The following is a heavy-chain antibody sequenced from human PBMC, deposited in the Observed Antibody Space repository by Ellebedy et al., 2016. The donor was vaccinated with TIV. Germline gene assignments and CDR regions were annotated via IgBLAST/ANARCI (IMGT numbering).Heavy chain of an antibody. CDR2: ISYDGSNK. Sequence: GGSLRLXXAASGFTFSSYAMHWVRQAPGKGLEWVAVISYDGSNKYYADSVKGRFTISRDNSKNTLYLQMNSLRAEDTAVYYCARDQQGIWFGELSYWGQGTLVTVSS. CDR3: ARDQQGIWFGELSY. V-gene: IGHV3-30-3*01. J-gene: IGHJ4*02. D-gene: IGHD3-10*01. CDR1: GFTFSSYA.